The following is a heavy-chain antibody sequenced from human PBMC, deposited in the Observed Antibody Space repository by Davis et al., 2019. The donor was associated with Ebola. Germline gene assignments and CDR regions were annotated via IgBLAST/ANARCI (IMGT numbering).Heavy chain of an antibody. CDR2: ISYDGSNK. Sequence: PGGSLRLSCAASGFTFSDYGMHWVRQAPGKGLEWVAVISYDGSNKYYADSVKGRFTISRDNSKNTLHLQMNSLRGDDTAVYYCANSFRPDSSGYYGSHIYFYYMDVWGQGTTVTVSS. CDR3: ANSFRPDSSGYYGSHIYFYYMDV. V-gene: IGHV3-30*18. CDR1: GFTFSDYG. J-gene: IGHJ6*02. D-gene: IGHD3-22*01.